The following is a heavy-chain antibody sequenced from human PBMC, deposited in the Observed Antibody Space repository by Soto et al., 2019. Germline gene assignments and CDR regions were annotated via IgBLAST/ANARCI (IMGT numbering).Heavy chain of an antibody. J-gene: IGHJ4*02. CDR3: ARLGIFGVVIRNVFDY. V-gene: IGHV1-69*13. Sequence: GASVKVSCKASGGTFSSYAISWVRQAPGQGLEWMGGIIPIFGTANYAQKFQGRVTITADESTSTAYMELSSLRSEDTAVYYCARLGIFGVVIRNVFDYWGQGTLVTVSS. CDR1: GGTFSSYA. CDR2: IIPIFGTA. D-gene: IGHD3-3*01.